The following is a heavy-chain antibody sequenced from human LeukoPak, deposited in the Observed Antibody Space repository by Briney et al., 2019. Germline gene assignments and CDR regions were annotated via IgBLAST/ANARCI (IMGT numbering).Heavy chain of an antibody. CDR3: ARDGRWNYFDY. CDR2: IYSDGST. V-gene: IGHV3-53*01. J-gene: IGHJ4*02. D-gene: IGHD1-26*01. CDR1: GFTVSSNY. Sequence: GGSLRLSCAASGFTVSSNYVSWVRQAPGKGLEWVSVIYSDGSTYYADSVKGRFIISRDNSKNTLYLQINSLRVEDTAVYYCARDGRWNYFDYWGQGTLVTVSS.